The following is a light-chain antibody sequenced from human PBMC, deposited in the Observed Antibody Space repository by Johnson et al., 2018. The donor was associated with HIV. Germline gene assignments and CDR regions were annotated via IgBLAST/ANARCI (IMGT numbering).Light chain of an antibody. Sequence: QSVLTQPPSVSAAPGQKVTISCSGSSSNIGNNYVSWYQQLPGTAPKFFIYENDKRPSGIPDRFSGSKSGTSATLRITGLQTGDEADYYCGTWDSSLSAYVFGSGTKVTVL. CDR3: GTWDSSLSAYV. J-gene: IGLJ1*01. CDR2: END. V-gene: IGLV1-51*02. CDR1: SSNIGNNY.